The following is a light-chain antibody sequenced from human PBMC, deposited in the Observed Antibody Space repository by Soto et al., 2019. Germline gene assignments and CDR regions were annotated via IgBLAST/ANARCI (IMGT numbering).Light chain of an antibody. CDR2: GAS. V-gene: IGKV3-20*01. CDR1: QRVSSYY. CDR3: QHYGRSPT. J-gene: IGKJ3*01. Sequence: EIVLTQSPGALSLSPGERATLSCRASQRVSSYYLAWFQQKPGQAPRLLIYGASSRATGIPDRFSGSGSGTDFTLTIRRLEPEDFAVYYCQHYGRSPTFGPGTKVDIK.